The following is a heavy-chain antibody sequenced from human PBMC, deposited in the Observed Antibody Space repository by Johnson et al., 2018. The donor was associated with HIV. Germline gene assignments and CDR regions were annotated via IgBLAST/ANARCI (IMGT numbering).Heavy chain of an antibody. D-gene: IGHD7-27*01. Sequence: VQLVESGGGVVQPGGSLRLSCAASGFTFSSYAMHWVRQAPGKGLEWVAVISYDGSNKYYADSVKGRFTISRDNSKNTLYLQMNSLRAEDTAVYYCARESRLGPLAHAFDIWGQGTMVTVSS. CDR1: GFTFSSYA. CDR3: ARESRLGPLAHAFDI. J-gene: IGHJ3*02. V-gene: IGHV3-30*04. CDR2: ISYDGSNK.